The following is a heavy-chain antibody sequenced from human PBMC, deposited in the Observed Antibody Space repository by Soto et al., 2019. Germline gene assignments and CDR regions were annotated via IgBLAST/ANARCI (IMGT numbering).Heavy chain of an antibody. D-gene: IGHD2-21*02. J-gene: IGHJ4*02. CDR3: ARSFVVVTATDY. CDR2: TNAGNGNT. CDR1: GYTFTSYA. Sequence: QVQLVQSGAEEKKPGASVKVSCKASGYTFTSYAMHWVRQAPGQRLEWMGWTNAGNGNTKYSQKFQGRVTITRDTSASTAYMELSSLRSEDTAVYYCARSFVVVTATDYWGQGTVVTVSS. V-gene: IGHV1-3*05.